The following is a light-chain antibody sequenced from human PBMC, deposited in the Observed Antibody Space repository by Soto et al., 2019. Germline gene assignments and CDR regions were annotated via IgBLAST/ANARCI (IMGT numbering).Light chain of an antibody. CDR1: QSVSSY. V-gene: IGKV3-11*01. J-gene: IGKJ5*01. CDR2: DAS. Sequence: EIVLTQSPATLSLSPGERATLSCRASQSVSSYLAWYQQKPGQAPRLLIYDASNRATGIPARFSGSGSGTDFTLTISRLEPEDFAVYFCQQHSNWPPVTFGQGTRLEIK. CDR3: QQHSNWPPVT.